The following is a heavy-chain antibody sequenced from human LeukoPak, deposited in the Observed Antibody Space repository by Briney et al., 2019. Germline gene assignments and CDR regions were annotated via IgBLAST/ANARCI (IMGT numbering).Heavy chain of an antibody. Sequence: GGSLRLSCAASGFTFSSYSMNWVRQAPGNGLEWVSSISSSSSYIYYADSVKGRFTISRDNAKNSLYLQMNSLRAEDTAVYYCARGRDGYNDYFDYWGQGTLVTVSS. J-gene: IGHJ4*02. D-gene: IGHD5-24*01. V-gene: IGHV3-21*01. CDR3: ARGRDGYNDYFDY. CDR2: ISSSSSYI. CDR1: GFTFSSYS.